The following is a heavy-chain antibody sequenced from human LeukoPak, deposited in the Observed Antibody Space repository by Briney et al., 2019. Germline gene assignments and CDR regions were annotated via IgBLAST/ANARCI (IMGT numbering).Heavy chain of an antibody. CDR1: GFTFSSYA. J-gene: IGHJ2*01. CDR3: AKDTRLVVIASYWYFDL. V-gene: IGHV3-23*01. Sequence: PGGSLRLSCAASGFTFSSYAMSWVRQAPGKGLEWVSAISGSGGSTYYADSVKGRFTISRDNSKNTLYLQMNSLRAEDTAVYYCAKDTRLVVIASYWYFDLWGRGTLVTVSS. CDR2: ISGSGGST. D-gene: IGHD2-21*01.